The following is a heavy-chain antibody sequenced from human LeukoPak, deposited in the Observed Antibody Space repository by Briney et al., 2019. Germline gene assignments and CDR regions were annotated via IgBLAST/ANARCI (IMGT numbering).Heavy chain of an antibody. CDR1: GYTFTGYY. CDR3: AKDSPPWHYDSSDLGGY. V-gene: IGHV1-2*02. CDR2: INPNSGGT. D-gene: IGHD3-22*01. Sequence: ASVKVSCKASGYTFTGYYMHWVRQAPGQGLEWMGWINPNSGGTNYAQKFQGRVTMTRDTSISTAYMELSRLRSDDTAVYYCAKDSPPWHYDSSDLGGYWGQGTLVTVSS. J-gene: IGHJ4*02.